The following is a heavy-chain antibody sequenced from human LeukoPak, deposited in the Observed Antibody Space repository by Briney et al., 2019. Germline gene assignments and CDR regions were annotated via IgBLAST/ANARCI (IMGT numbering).Heavy chain of an antibody. CDR2: INPNSGGT. Sequence: ASVKVSCKASGYTFTGYYMHWVRQAPGQGLEWMGWINPNSGGTNYAQKFQGRVTMTRDTSISTAYMELSRLRSDDTAVYYCARKKLYDFWSGYPTTDAFDIWGQGIMVTVSS. J-gene: IGHJ3*02. D-gene: IGHD3-3*01. CDR3: ARKKLYDFWSGYPTTDAFDI. V-gene: IGHV1-2*02. CDR1: GYTFTGYY.